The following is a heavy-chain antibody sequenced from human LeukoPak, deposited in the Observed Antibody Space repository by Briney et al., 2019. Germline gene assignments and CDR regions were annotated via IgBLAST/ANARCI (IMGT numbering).Heavy chain of an antibody. V-gene: IGHV3-23*01. Sequence: PGGSLRLSCAASGFTFSSYAMSWVRQAPGKGLEWVSAISGSDRSTYYADPVKGRFTISRDNSKNTLYMQMNSLRAEDTAVYYCAKDDDGSGSYPSFHYWGQGTLVTVSS. J-gene: IGHJ4*02. CDR3: AKDDDGSGSYPSFHY. D-gene: IGHD3-10*01. CDR1: GFTFSSYA. CDR2: ISGSDRST.